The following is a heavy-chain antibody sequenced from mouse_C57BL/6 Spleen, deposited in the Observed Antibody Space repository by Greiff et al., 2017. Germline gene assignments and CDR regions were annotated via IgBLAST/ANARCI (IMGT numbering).Heavy chain of an antibody. CDR2: ISYDGSN. CDR3: AGSTMVTTEPFAY. J-gene: IGHJ3*01. D-gene: IGHD2-2*01. V-gene: IGHV3-6*01. CDR1: GYSITSGYY. Sequence: EVQLVESGPGLVKPSPSLSLTCSVTGYSITSGYYWNWIRQFPGNKLEWMGYISYDGSNNYNPSLKNRIPITRDTSKNQFFLKLNSLTTEDTATYYCAGSTMVTTEPFAYWGQGTLVTVAA.